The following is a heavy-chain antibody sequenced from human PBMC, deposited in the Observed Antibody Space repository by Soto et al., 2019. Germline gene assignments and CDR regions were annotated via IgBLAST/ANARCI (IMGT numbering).Heavy chain of an antibody. D-gene: IGHD5-12*01. J-gene: IGHJ4*02. V-gene: IGHV4-39*01. CDR3: ARHCPDIVAAITCGYYLDY. Sequence: SETLSLNCTITNASVRTVSCYWGWIRQPPGKGLEWIGSIHYSRSPYYKQSLKIRVTIHVAKSQSQYSMKQRSVTAADTAVYYCARHCPDIVAAITCGYYLDYCGQGTLVPVS. CDR2: IHYSRSP. CDR1: NASVRTVSCY.